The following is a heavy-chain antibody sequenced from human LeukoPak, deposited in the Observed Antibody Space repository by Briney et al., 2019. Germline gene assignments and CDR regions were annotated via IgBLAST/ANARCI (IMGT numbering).Heavy chain of an antibody. CDR3: ARPDYDDDDSSGTHD. V-gene: IGHV1-2*02. Sequence: GASVKVSCKTSGYTFIDSYIHWVRQAPGQGLEWMGWINPNNGDTIYAQKFQDRVKMTRDPSITTAYMELTKLRSDDTAVCYCARPDYDDDDSSGTHDWGQGTLVTVSS. J-gene: IGHJ4*02. CDR1: GYTFIDSY. CDR2: INPNNGDT. D-gene: IGHD4-17*01.